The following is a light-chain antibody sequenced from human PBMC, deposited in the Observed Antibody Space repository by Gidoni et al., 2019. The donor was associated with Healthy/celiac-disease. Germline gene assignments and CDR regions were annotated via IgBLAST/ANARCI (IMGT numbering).Light chain of an antibody. CDR2: KES. J-gene: IGKJ1*01. CDR3: QQYNSYPWM. CDR1: QSISSW. V-gene: IGKV1-5*03. Sequence: DIQMTQSPSTLSASVGDRVTIPCRASQSISSWLAWYQQKPGKAPKLLIYKESSLESGVPSRFSGSGSGTEFTLTISSLQTDDFATYYCQQYNSYPWMFGQGTKVEIK.